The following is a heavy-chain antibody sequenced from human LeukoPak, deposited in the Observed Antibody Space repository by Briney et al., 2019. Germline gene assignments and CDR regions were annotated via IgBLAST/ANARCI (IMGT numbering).Heavy chain of an antibody. V-gene: IGHV4-30-4*01. D-gene: IGHD3-10*01. Sequence: PSETLSLTCTVSGGSISSGDYYWSWIRQPPGTGLEWTGYIYYSGSTYYNPSLKSRVTISVDTSKNQFSLKLSSVTAADTAVYYCARVWFGGIDYWGQGTLVTVSS. CDR2: IYYSGST. J-gene: IGHJ4*02. CDR3: ARVWFGGIDY. CDR1: GGSISSGDYY.